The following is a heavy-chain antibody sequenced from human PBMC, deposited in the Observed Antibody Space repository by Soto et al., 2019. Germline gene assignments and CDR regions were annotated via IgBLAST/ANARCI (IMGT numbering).Heavy chain of an antibody. D-gene: IGHD6-6*01. Sequence: QVQLVQSGAEVKKPGASVKVSCKASGYTFTSYYMHWVRQAPGQGLEWMGIINPSGGSTSYAQKFQGRVPMTRDTSTSTVYMELSSLRSEDTAVYYCARYHKVGSSSYYYYGMDVWGQGTTVTVSS. CDR2: INPSGGST. CDR3: ARYHKVGSSSYYYYGMDV. V-gene: IGHV1-46*01. CDR1: GYTFTSYY. J-gene: IGHJ6*02.